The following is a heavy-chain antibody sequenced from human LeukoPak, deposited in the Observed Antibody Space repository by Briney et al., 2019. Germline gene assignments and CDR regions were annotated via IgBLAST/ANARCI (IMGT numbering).Heavy chain of an antibody. J-gene: IGHJ4*02. Sequence: PSETLSLTCTVSGGSLDSGSYHWTWIRQPAGKGLEWIGRIYTRGNSNYNPALRSRVTISVDTSKNQFSLKLSSVTAADTAVYYCAREFGDQTGFDYWGQGTLVTVSS. V-gene: IGHV4-61*02. CDR3: AREFGDQTGFDY. CDR1: GGSLDSGSYH. CDR2: IYTRGNS. D-gene: IGHD3-10*01.